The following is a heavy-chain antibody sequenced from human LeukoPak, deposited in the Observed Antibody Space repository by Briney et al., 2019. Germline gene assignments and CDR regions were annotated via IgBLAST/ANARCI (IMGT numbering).Heavy chain of an antibody. CDR1: GYTFTSYG. CDR3: ARVRDNYSGYGD. J-gene: IGHJ4*02. V-gene: IGHV1-2*02. Sequence: ASVKVSCKASGYTFTSYGISWVRQAPGQGLEWMGWINPNSGGTNYAQKFQGRVTMTRDTSTSTVYMELSSLRSEDTAVYYCARVRDNYSGYGDWGQGTLVTVSS. CDR2: INPNSGGT. D-gene: IGHD5-12*01.